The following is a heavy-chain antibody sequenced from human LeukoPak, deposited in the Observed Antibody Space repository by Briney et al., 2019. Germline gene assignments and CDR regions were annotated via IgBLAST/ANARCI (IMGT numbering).Heavy chain of an antibody. J-gene: IGHJ6*03. V-gene: IGHV3-11*04. CDR1: GFTFRDYY. CDR2: IRSSGTTI. Sequence: GGSLRLSCVASGFTFRDYYMSWIRQAPGKGLEWVSYIRSSGTTIHYADSVKGRFTISRDNAKNSLYLQMNSLRAEDTAVYYCARDRGRYNWNDGSYYYYMDVWGKGTTVTVSS. D-gene: IGHD1-20*01. CDR3: ARDRGRYNWNDGSYYYYMDV.